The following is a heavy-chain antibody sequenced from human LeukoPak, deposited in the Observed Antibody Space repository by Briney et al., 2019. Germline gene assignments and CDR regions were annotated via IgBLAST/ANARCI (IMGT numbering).Heavy chain of an antibody. CDR3: ARSLRRDWFDP. Sequence: SQTLSLTCTVSGGSISSGDYSWSWIRQPPGKGLEWIGYIYYSGSTYYNPSLKSRVTISVDTSKNQFSLKLSSVTAADTAVYYCARSLRRDWFDPWGQGTLVTVSS. J-gene: IGHJ5*02. CDR2: IYYSGST. CDR1: GGSISSGDYS. V-gene: IGHV4-30-4*01. D-gene: IGHD3-3*01.